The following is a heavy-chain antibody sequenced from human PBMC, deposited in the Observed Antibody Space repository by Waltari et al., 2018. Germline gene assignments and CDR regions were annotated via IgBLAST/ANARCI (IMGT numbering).Heavy chain of an antibody. V-gene: IGHV4-39*07. CDR1: ADRRVSNLQY. CDR3: ARYPTEGGYNWFDP. Sequence: PPLQESGPRLVQPSETLYLTCRVTADRRVSNLQYWGWIRQPPGKGLEWIGSTYYVGTTHYNSTLKVRATISVDPTKNQFSLEISSTTAADTAVYYCARYPTEGGYNWFDPWGQGILVIVSS. CDR2: TYYVGTT. D-gene: IGHD1-26*01. J-gene: IGHJ5*02.